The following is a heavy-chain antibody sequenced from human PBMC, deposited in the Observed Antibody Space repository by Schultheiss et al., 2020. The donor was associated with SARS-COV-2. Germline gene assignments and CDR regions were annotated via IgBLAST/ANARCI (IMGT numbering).Heavy chain of an antibody. V-gene: IGHV3-33*08. J-gene: IGHJ4*02. CDR3: ARESSLEGYYFDY. CDR2: IWYDGSNK. Sequence: GGSLRLSCAASGFTFSNAWMSWVRQAPGKGLEWVAVIWYDGSNKYYADSVKGRFTISRDNSKNTLYLQMNSLRAEDTAVYYCARESSLEGYYFDYWGQGTLVTVSS. D-gene: IGHD2-15*01. CDR1: GFTFSNAW.